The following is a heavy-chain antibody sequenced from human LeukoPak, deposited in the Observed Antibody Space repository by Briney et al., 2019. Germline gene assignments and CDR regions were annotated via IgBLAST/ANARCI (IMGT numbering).Heavy chain of an antibody. CDR1: GGSISSYY. V-gene: IGHV4-59*08. D-gene: IGHD3-22*01. Sequence: SETLSLTCTVSGGSISSYYWSWIRQPPGKGLEWIGYIYYSGSTNYNPSLKSRVTISVDTSKNQFSLKLSSVTAADTAVYYCASIIDSSGLIDYWGQGTLVTVSS. J-gene: IGHJ4*02. CDR3: ASIIDSSGLIDY. CDR2: IYYSGST.